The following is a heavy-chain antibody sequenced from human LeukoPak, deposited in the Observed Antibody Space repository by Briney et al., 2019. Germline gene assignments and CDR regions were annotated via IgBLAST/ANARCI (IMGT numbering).Heavy chain of an antibody. V-gene: IGHV4-34*01. CDR3: ARGPLRYFDWRPQYFDY. D-gene: IGHD3-9*01. J-gene: IGHJ4*02. CDR1: GGSFSGYY. Sequence: SETLSLTCAVYGGSFSGYYWSWIRQPPGKGLGWIGEINHSGSTNYNPSLKSRVTISVDTSKNQFSLKLSSVTAADTAVYYCARGPLRYFDWRPQYFDYWGQGTLVTVSS. CDR2: INHSGST.